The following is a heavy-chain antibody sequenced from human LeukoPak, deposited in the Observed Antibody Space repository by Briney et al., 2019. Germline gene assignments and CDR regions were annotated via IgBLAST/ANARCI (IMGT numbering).Heavy chain of an antibody. J-gene: IGHJ4*02. Sequence: ASVKVSCKTSGYTFTGYYIHWVRQAPGQGREWMGWINPNSGGANYAQNFQGRVTMTRDTSISTASMELSSLRSDDTAVYYCGKTRGYTGYDPPDYWGQGTLVTVSS. D-gene: IGHD5-12*01. CDR3: GKTRGYTGYDPPDY. CDR2: INPNSGGA. CDR1: GYTFTGYY. V-gene: IGHV1-2*02.